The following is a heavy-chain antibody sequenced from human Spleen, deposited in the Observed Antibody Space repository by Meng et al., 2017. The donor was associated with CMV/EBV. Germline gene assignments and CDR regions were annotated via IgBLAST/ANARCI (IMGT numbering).Heavy chain of an antibody. CDR2: ISSTGRSK. D-gene: IGHD2-15*01. V-gene: IGHV3-21*01. CDR1: GFDFSGYN. CDR3: AREEDVVVPAAKGLDS. J-gene: IGHJ4*02. Sequence: GFDFSGYNINWVRQPPGKGLEWVSSISSTGRSKYFADSVKGRFTISRDNAENSVYLHMNSLDIGDTAVYYCAREEDVVVPAAKGLDSWGRGTLVTVSS.